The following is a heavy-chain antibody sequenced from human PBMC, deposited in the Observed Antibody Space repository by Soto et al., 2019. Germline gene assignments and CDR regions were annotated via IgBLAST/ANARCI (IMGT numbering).Heavy chain of an antibody. D-gene: IGHD5-12*01. CDR1: GYSFTRYW. CDR2: IYPGDSDT. V-gene: IGHV5-51*01. CDR3: AREGSGYDPPSSGWFDY. Sequence: PGESLKISCKGSGYSFTRYWIGWVRQMPGKGLEWMGIIYPGDSDTRYSPSFQGQVTISADKSISTAYLQWSSLKASDTAMYYCAREGSGYDPPSSGWFDYWGQGTLVTVSS. J-gene: IGHJ4*02.